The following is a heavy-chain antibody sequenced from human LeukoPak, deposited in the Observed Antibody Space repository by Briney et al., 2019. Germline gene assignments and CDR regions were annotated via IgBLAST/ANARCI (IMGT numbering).Heavy chain of an antibody. J-gene: IGHJ4*02. CDR1: GGSFSGYY. V-gene: IGHV4-34*01. CDR3: ARGPAGGGSSYDFDY. D-gene: IGHD6-13*01. CDR2: INHSGST. Sequence: SETLSLTCAVYGGSFSGYYWSWIRQPPGKGLEWIGEINHSGSTNYNPSLKSRVTISVDTSKNQFSLKLSSVTAADTAVYYCARGPAGGGSSYDFDYWGQGTLVTVSS.